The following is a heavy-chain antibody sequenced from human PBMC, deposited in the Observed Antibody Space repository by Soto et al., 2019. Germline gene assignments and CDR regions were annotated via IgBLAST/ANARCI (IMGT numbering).Heavy chain of an antibody. CDR3: ARDDLDTWGGSDSLDI. CDR1: GFTFSVYW. Sequence: DVQLVESGGGLVQPGGSLRLSCAASGFTFSVYWMNWVRQAPGKGLEWVANINQDGSERYFVDSVKGRFTISRDNAKNSLYRQMDSLAVEDTAVYYCARDDLDTWGGSDSLDICGHGTMVIVSS. J-gene: IGHJ3*02. D-gene: IGHD3-16*01. CDR2: INQDGSER. V-gene: IGHV3-7*01.